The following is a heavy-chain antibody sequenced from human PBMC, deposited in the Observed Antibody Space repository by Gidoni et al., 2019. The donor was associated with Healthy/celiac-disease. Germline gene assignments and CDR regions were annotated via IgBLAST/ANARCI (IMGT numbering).Heavy chain of an antibody. Sequence: QVQLVESGGGVVQPGRSLRLSCAASGFTFSSYGMHWVRQAPGKGLEWVAVISYDGSNKYYADSVKGRFTISRDNSKNTLYLQMNSLRAEDTAVYYCANGPLNYDFWYYYGMDVWGQGTTVTVSS. CDR1: GFTFSSYG. D-gene: IGHD3-3*01. CDR2: ISYDGSNK. V-gene: IGHV3-30*18. CDR3: ANGPLNYDFWYYYGMDV. J-gene: IGHJ6*02.